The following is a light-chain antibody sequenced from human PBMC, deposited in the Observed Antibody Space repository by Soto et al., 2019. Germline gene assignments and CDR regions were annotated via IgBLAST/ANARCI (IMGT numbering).Light chain of an antibody. V-gene: IGKV1-33*01. Sequence: DIQMTQSPSSLSASVGDRVTITCQASHDITSFLNWYQHKPGRAPKLLIYDASILEAGVPTRFSGSGSGTRGTLTISSLQPEDFATYYCQQVKSYPRTFGGGTKVEIK. J-gene: IGKJ4*01. CDR3: QQVKSYPRT. CDR2: DAS. CDR1: HDITSF.